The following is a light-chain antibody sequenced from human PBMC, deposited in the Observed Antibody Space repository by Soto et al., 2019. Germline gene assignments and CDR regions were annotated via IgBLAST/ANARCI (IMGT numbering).Light chain of an antibody. CDR3: CAYVNSTSYV. V-gene: IGLV2-23*01. Sequence: QSALTQPASVSGSLGQSITTSCTGTISDVGRFDVVFWYQQHPGQVPKLIIYEGSRRPSGVSSRFSGSKSGNTASLTSAGLQAEDEADYYCCAYVNSTSYVFGSRTNVTVL. CDR1: ISDVGRFDV. CDR2: EGS. J-gene: IGLJ1*01.